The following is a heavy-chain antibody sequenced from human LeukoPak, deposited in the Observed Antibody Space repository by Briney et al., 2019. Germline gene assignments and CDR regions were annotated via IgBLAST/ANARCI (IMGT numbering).Heavy chain of an antibody. CDR1: GFIFSTYS. J-gene: IGHJ6*03. Sequence: QPGGSLRLSCAASGFIFSTYSMNWVRQAPGKGLAWVSDICSTDSEIYYTDSVKGRFTISRDNAKSSLYLQMNSLRAEDTAVYYCVRASHIVVVTGIPQGYYYYMVVWGKGTTVTVSS. V-gene: IGHV3-48*04. CDR2: ICSTDSEI. CDR3: VRASHIVVVTGIPQGYYYYMVV. D-gene: IGHD2-21*02.